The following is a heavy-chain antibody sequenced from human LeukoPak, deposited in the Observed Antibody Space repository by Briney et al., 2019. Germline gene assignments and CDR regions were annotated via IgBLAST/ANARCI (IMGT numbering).Heavy chain of an antibody. J-gene: IGHJ4*02. CDR3: ARSPSTIGWNWGYYFDF. V-gene: IGHV4-38-2*02. D-gene: IGHD1-7*01. CDR1: GYSISSGYY. CDR2: ISTTGST. Sequence: SETLSLTCTVSGYSISSGYYWGWIRQPAGKDLEWIGRISTTGSTYFNPSLQSRVRMSVDSSKTHFSLRLSSVTAADTAVYYCARSPSTIGWNWGYYFDFWGQGHLVTVSS.